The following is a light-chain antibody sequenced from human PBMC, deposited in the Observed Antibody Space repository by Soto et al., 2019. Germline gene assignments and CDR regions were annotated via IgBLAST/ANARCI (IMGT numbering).Light chain of an antibody. Sequence: DIQMTQSPSTLSASVGDRVTITCRASQSISIWLAWYQHKPGKPPKLLTYKAPSLEGGVPPRFGGSGSGTDFTPTITSLQPDAFATYYCQQYNRYWTFGQGTKVEIK. CDR2: KAP. CDR3: QQYNRYWT. CDR1: QSISIW. V-gene: IGKV1-5*03. J-gene: IGKJ1*01.